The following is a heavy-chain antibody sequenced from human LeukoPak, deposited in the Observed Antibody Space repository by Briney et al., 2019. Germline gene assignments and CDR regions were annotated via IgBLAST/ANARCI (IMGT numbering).Heavy chain of an antibody. CDR3: ARGTGTTAYFDY. D-gene: IGHD1-1*01. Sequence: GGSLRLSCAASGFTFSDYYMSWIRQAPGKGLEWVSYISSSSSYTKYGDSVKGRFTISRDNAKNSLYLQVNSLRAEDTAVYYCARGTGTTAYFDYWGQGTLVTFSS. J-gene: IGHJ4*02. CDR1: GFTFSDYY. V-gene: IGHV3-11*06. CDR2: ISSSSSYT.